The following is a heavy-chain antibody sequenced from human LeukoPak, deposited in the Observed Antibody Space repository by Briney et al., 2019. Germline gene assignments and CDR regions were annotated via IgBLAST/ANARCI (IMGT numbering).Heavy chain of an antibody. CDR1: GFTFGAYS. D-gene: IGHD5-12*01. CDR2: ISSSGDYI. J-gene: IGHJ2*01. CDR3: ARSDIAGSGDWYFDI. V-gene: IGHV3-21*01. Sequence: GGSLRLSCAASGFTFGAYSMNWVRQAPGKGLEWVSSISSSGDYIHYSDPVKGRFAISTDNAKTSVFLQMNTLRVEDTAVYYCARSDIAGSGDWYFDIWGRGTLVAVSS.